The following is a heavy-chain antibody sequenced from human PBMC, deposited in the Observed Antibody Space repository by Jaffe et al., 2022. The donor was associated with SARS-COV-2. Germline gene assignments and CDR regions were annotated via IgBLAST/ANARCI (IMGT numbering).Heavy chain of an antibody. CDR1: GFTFSSYA. Sequence: EVQLVESGGGLVQPGGSLRLSCAASGFTFSSYAMSWVRQAPGKGLEWVSAISGSGGSTYYADSVKGRFTISRDNSKNTLYLQMNSLRAEDTAVYYCARQPPPGVTMVRGVHDWFDPWGQGTLVTVSS. CDR2: ISGSGGST. J-gene: IGHJ5*02. D-gene: IGHD3-10*01. V-gene: IGHV3-23*04. CDR3: ARQPPPGVTMVRGVHDWFDP.